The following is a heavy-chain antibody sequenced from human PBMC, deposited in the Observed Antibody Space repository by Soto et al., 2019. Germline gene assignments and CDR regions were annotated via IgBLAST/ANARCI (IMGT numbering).Heavy chain of an antibody. V-gene: IGHV3-48*03. CDR3: ARDVVGLGV. CDR2: FSSSGSTI. J-gene: IGHJ6*02. D-gene: IGHD2-15*01. Sequence: GGSRRLSCAASGFTFSSYEMNWVRQAPGKGLEWVSYFSSSGSTIYYADSVKGRFTISRDNAKNSLYLQTNSLRAEDTAVYYCARDVVGLGVWGQGTTVTVSS. CDR1: GFTFSSYE.